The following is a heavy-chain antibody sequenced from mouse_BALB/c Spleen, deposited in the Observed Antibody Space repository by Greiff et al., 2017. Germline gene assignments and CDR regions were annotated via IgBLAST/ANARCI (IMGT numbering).Heavy chain of an antibody. Sequence: QVHVKQSGAELVRPGVSVKISCKGSGYTFTDYAMHWVKQSHAKSLEWIGVISTYYGDASYNQKFKGKATMTVDKSSSTAYMELARLTSEDSAIYYCARALYDGYLDYWGQGTTLTVSS. D-gene: IGHD2-3*01. CDR1: GYTFTDYA. CDR2: ISTYYGDA. CDR3: ARALYDGYLDY. J-gene: IGHJ2*01. V-gene: IGHV1S137*01.